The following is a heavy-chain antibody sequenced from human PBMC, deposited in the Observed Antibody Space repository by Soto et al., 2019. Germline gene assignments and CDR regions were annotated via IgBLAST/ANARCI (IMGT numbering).Heavy chain of an antibody. CDR1: GNTLTSFY. D-gene: IGHD3-9*01. CDR3: ARPPGYVTDWYYFDT. V-gene: IGHV1-2*02. CDR2: LSPTTGDT. J-gene: IGHJ4*02. Sequence: ASVKVSCKPSGNTLTSFYIHWVRQAPGQGLEWVGRLSPTTGDTNYAQHFQGRVTVTWDMSTFTAYMELSSLIYEDTAVYYCARPPGYVTDWYYFDTWGQGTQVTVSS.